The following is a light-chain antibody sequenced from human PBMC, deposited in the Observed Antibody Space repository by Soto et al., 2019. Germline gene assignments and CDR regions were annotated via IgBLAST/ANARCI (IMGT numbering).Light chain of an antibody. V-gene: IGKV3-20*01. CDR3: QQYGSSGT. J-gene: IGKJ1*01. CDR2: GAS. CDR1: QSVSRNS. Sequence: SCRASQSVSRNSFAWYQQKPGQAPRLLIYGASNRAIGIPDRFSGSGSGTDFTLTISRLEPEDFAVYYCQQYGSSGTFGQGTKVDI.